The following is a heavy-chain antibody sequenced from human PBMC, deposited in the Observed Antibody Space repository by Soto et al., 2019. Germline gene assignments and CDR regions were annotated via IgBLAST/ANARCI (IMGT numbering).Heavy chain of an antibody. Sequence: SGPTLVNPTQTLTLACTFSGFSLNTTGMCVSWIRQPPGKPLEWLALIDWDDDKEYSTSPKTRLTISKDTSKNQVVLTMTNMEPVDTATYYCARESGYTYGLDGYYYYGLDVWGQGTTVTVSS. CDR3: ARESGYTYGLDGYYYYGLDV. CDR1: GFSLNTTGMC. V-gene: IGHV2-70*01. CDR2: IDWDDDK. J-gene: IGHJ6*02. D-gene: IGHD5-18*01.